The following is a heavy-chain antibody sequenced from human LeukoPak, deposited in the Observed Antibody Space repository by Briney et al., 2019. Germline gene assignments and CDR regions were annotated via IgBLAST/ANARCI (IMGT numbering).Heavy chain of an antibody. CDR2: VSTSGVGT. J-gene: IGHJ4*02. CDR1: GFTFSSFA. D-gene: IGHD3-16*01. V-gene: IGHV3-23*01. Sequence: GGSLRLSCAASGFTFSSFAMSWIRQAPGKGLEWVSSVSTSGVGTYYADSVRGRFTISRDNSKNTVFLQMNSLRAEDSAVYYCAKDYAVGSIDYWGQGTLVTVSS. CDR3: AKDYAVGSIDY.